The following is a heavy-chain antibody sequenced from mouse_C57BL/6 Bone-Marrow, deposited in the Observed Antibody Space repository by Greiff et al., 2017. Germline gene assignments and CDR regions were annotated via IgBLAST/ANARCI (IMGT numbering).Heavy chain of an antibody. CDR2: IYPGSGST. CDR3: YCYYYAMDY. CDR1: GYTFTSYW. J-gene: IGHJ4*01. D-gene: IGHD2-1*01. V-gene: IGHV1-55*01. Sequence: QVQLQQPGAELVKPGASVKMSCKASGYTFTSYWINWVTQRPGQGLEWIGDIYPGSGSTNYNEKFKSKATLTVYTSSSTAYMHLSSLTSEDSAVYYCYCYYYAMDYWGQGTSVTVSS.